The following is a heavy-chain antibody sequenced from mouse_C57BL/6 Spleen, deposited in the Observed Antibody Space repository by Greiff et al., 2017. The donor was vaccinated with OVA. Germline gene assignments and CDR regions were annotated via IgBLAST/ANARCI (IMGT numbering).Heavy chain of an antibody. CDR1: GYAFSSSW. J-gene: IGHJ1*03. CDR3: ARLGYGWYFDV. Sequence: VKLVESGPELVKPGASVKISCKASGYAFSSSWMNWVKQRPGKGLEWIGRIYPGDGDTNYNGKFKGKATLTADKSSSTAYMQLSSLTSEDSAVYFCARLGYGWYFDVWGTGTTVTVSS. D-gene: IGHD2-14*01. V-gene: IGHV1-82*01. CDR2: IYPGDGDT.